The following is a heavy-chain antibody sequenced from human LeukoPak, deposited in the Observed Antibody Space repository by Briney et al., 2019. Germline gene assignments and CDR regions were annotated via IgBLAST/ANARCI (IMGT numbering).Heavy chain of an antibody. CDR1: GGSISSYY. V-gene: IGHV4-4*07. Sequence: SETLSLTCTVSGGSISSYYWSWIRQPAGKGLEWIGRIYTSGSTNYNPSLKSRVTMSVDTSKNQFSLKLSSVTAADTAVYYCARSLGYCTNGVCPRYFDYWGQGTLFTVSS. CDR3: ARSLGYCTNGVCPRYFDY. D-gene: IGHD2-8*01. CDR2: IYTSGST. J-gene: IGHJ4*02.